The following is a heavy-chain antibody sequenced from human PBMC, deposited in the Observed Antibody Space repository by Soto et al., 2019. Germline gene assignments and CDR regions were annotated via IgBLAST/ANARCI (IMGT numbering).Heavy chain of an antibody. V-gene: IGHV4-59*08. D-gene: IGHD3-9*01. CDR3: ARLGRNYDVLTGYYLTYYFDY. CDR1: GGSISGYY. CDR2: IYNSGST. J-gene: IGHJ4*02. Sequence: SETLSLTCTVSGGSISGYYWSWIRQPPGKGLEWIGYIYNSGSTNYNPSFKSRVTISVDTSKNQFSLKVNSVTAAVTAVYYCARLGRNYDVLTGYYLTYYFDYWGQGTVVTVS.